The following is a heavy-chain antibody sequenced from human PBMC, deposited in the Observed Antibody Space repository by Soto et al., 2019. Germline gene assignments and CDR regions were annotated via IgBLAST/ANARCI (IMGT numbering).Heavy chain of an antibody. D-gene: IGHD3-22*01. CDR3: ARTYYYDSSGYYHFDY. CDR2: IYYSGST. CDR1: GGSISSSSYY. V-gene: IGHV4-39*01. J-gene: IGHJ4*02. Sequence: SETLSLTCTVSGGSISSSSYYWGWIRQPPGKGLEWIGSIYYSGSTYYNPSLKSRVTISVDTSKNQFSLKLSSVTAADTVVYYCARTYYYDSSGYYHFDYWGQGTLVTVSS.